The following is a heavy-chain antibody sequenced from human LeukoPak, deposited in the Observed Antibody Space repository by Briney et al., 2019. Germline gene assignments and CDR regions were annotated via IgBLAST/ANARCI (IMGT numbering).Heavy chain of an antibody. J-gene: IGHJ4*02. D-gene: IGHD1-26*01. Sequence: PSETLSLTCTVSGGSISSYYWSWIRQPPGKGLEWVGYIYYSGSTNYNPSLKSRVTISVDTSKNQFSLKLSSVTAADTAVYYCARSEWELLSVDYWGQGTLVTVSS. CDR1: GGSISSYY. CDR3: ARSEWELLSVDY. V-gene: IGHV4-59*01. CDR2: IYYSGST.